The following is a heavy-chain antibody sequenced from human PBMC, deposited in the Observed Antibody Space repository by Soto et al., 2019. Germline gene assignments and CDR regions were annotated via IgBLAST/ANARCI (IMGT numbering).Heavy chain of an antibody. CDR2: IYYSGST. Sequence: QVQLQESGPGLVKPSQTLSLTCTVSGGSISSGDYYWIWIRQPPGKGLEWIGYIYYSGSTYYNPSLKSRVTISVDTSKNQFSLKLSSVTAADSAVYYCASEEEGNGDYVFDYWGQGTLVTVSS. D-gene: IGHD4-17*01. CDR1: GGSISSGDYY. CDR3: ASEEEGNGDYVFDY. V-gene: IGHV4-30-4*01. J-gene: IGHJ4*02.